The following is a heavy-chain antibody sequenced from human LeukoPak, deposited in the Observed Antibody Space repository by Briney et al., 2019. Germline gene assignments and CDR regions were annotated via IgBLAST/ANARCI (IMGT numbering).Heavy chain of an antibody. Sequence: ASVKVSCKASGYTFSSYGISWVRQAPGQGLEWMGWISGNNGNTNYAQKVQGRVTMTTDTSTSTAYMELRSLRSDDTAVYYCARDRGLYCTNGVCYTEEKTQIYYYFYMDVWGKGTTVTVSS. CDR3: ARDRGLYCTNGVCYTEEKTQIYYYFYMDV. J-gene: IGHJ6*03. D-gene: IGHD2-8*01. CDR2: ISGNNGNT. CDR1: GYTFSSYG. V-gene: IGHV1-18*01.